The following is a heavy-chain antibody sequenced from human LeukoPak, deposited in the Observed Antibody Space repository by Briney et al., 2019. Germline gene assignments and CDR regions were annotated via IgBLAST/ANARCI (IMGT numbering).Heavy chain of an antibody. CDR2: LNPNSGGT. CDR3: ARDDKWVQLSFDY. D-gene: IGHD1-1*01. V-gene: IGHV1-2*06. Sequence: ASVKVSCKGSGYTFTGYYIHWVRQAPGQGPEWMGRLNPNSGGTNYAQKFQGRVTMTRDTSISTAYMELNRLRSDDTAVYYCARDDKWVQLSFDYWGQGTLVTVSS. CDR1: GYTFTGYY. J-gene: IGHJ4*02.